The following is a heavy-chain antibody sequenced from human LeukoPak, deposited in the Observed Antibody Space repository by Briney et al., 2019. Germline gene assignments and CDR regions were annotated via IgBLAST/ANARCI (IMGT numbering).Heavy chain of an antibody. CDR3: ARDADIVVVPAAMSGYYYYYYMDV. V-gene: IGHV4-61*02. CDR1: GGSISSGSYY. D-gene: IGHD2-2*01. Sequence: SETLSLTCTVSGGSISSGSYYWSWIRQPAGKGLEWIGRIYTSGSTNYNPSLKSRVTISVDTSKNQFSLKLSSVTAADTAVYYCARDADIVVVPAAMSGYYYYYYMDVWGKGTTVTVSS. CDR2: IYTSGST. J-gene: IGHJ6*03.